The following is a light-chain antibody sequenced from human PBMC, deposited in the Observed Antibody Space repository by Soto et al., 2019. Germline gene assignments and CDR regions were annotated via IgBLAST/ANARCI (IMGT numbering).Light chain of an antibody. V-gene: IGLV2-18*01. Sequence: HSVLPHPPSVSGSPGQSVTISFTGTSTDFVSYNRVSWYQQPPGTAPKLIIYEASNRPSGVPDRFSGSKSGNTASLTISGLQAADEADYYCSLYTSENTYVFGTGTKVTVL. CDR3: SLYTSENTYV. CDR2: EAS. CDR1: STDFVSYNR. J-gene: IGLJ1*01.